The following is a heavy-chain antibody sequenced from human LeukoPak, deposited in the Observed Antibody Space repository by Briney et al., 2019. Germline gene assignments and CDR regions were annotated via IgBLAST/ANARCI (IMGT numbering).Heavy chain of an antibody. J-gene: IGHJ3*02. CDR1: GDSISSSSYY. V-gene: IGHV4-39*07. CDR2: IFYSGST. CDR3: ARDRYYYDSSGYYAFDI. Sequence: SETLSLTCTVSGDSISSSSYYWGWIRQPPGKGLEWIGTIFYSGSTYYNPSLKSRVTISVDTSKNQFSLKLSSVTAADTAVYYCARDRYYYDSSGYYAFDIWGQGTMVTVSS. D-gene: IGHD3-22*01.